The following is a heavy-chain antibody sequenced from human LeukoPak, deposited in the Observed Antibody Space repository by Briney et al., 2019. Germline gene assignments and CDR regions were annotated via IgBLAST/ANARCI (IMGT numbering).Heavy chain of an antibody. CDR2: IYYSGST. D-gene: IGHD3-10*01. CDR3: ARYGRAFDI. V-gene: IGHV4-59*08. CDR1: GGSFSGYY. J-gene: IGHJ3*02. Sequence: SETLSLTCAVYGGSFSGYYWSWIRQPPGKGLEWIGYIYYSGSTNYNPSLKSRVTISVDTSKNQFSLKLSSVTAADTAAYYCARYGRAFDIWGQGTMVTVSS.